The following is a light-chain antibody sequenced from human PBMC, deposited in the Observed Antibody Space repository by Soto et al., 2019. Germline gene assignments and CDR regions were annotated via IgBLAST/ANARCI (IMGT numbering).Light chain of an antibody. CDR3: QQYGTSEII. CDR1: QTLSNSF. CDR2: DTS. V-gene: IGKV3-20*01. Sequence: MVLTPSPGTLSLSPCERSTLSGRASQTLSNSFIAWYQQKPGQAPRLLIYDTSSRATGVPDRYSASGSGTDFTLTISRLEPEDFAVFFCQQYGTSEIIFGQGTRLEIK. J-gene: IGKJ5*01.